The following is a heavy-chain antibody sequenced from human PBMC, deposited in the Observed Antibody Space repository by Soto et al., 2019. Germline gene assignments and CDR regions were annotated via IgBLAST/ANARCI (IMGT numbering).Heavy chain of an antibody. D-gene: IGHD2-21*02. Sequence: SVKVSCKASGGTFSSYAISWVRQAPGQGLEWMGGTIPIFGTANYAQKFQGRVTITADESTSTAYMELSSLRSEDTAVYYCAREGCGGDCWGGGDAFDIWGQGTMVTVSS. CDR1: GGTFSSYA. CDR2: TIPIFGTA. V-gene: IGHV1-69*13. CDR3: AREGCGGDCWGGGDAFDI. J-gene: IGHJ3*02.